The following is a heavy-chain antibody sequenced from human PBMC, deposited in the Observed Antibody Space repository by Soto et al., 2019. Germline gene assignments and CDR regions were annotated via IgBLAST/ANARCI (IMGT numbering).Heavy chain of an antibody. D-gene: IGHD1-1*01. CDR2: IYDSGNT. J-gene: IGHJ3*02. CDR3: AREPSQQLKDTFDI. CDR1: GGSISSGGYY. V-gene: IGHV4-31*03. Sequence: QVQLQESGPGLVKPSQTLSLTCTVSGGSISSGGYYCNSIRQHPGKGLEWIGFIYDSGNTYYNPSLKSRVTISVDTSKNQFSLKLSSVTAADTAVYYCAREPSQQLKDTFDIWGQGTMVTVSS.